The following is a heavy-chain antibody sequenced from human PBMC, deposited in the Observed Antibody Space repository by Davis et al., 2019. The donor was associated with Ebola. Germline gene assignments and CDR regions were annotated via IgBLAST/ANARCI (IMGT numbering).Heavy chain of an antibody. J-gene: IGHJ6*02. CDR1: GFTFSSYA. CDR2: ISGSGGST. V-gene: IGHV3-23*01. CDR3: AKDGNAYYDFWSGFHYGMDV. Sequence: PGGSLRLSCAASGFTFSSYAMSWVRQAPGKGLEWVSAISGSGGSTYYVDSVKGRFTISRDNSKNTLYLQMNSLRAEDTAVYYCAKDGNAYYDFWSGFHYGMDVWGQGTTVTVSS. D-gene: IGHD3-3*01.